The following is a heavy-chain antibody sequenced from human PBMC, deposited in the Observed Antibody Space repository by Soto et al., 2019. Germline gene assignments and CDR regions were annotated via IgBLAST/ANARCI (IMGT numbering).Heavy chain of an antibody. CDR2: IYYSGST. D-gene: IGHD3-16*01. CDR3: ACLTSMLNRRGVIDY. V-gene: IGHV4-59*08. Sequence: PSETMSLTCTVAGGYISSYYWSWIRQHPGKGLEWIGYIYYSGSTNYNPSLKSRVTISVDTSKNQFSLKLSSVTAADTAVYYCACLTSMLNRRGVIDYWGQGTLVTVSS. CDR1: GGYISSYY. J-gene: IGHJ4*02.